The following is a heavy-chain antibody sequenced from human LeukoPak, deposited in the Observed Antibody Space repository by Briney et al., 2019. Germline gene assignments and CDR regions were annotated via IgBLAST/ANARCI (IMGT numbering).Heavy chain of an antibody. CDR3: ARRGYSYGYFVDDY. CDR2: INTDGSST. CDR1: GFTFSSYW. D-gene: IGHD5-18*01. Sequence: GGSLRLSCAASGFTFSSYWMHWVRQAPGKGLVWVSRINTDGSSTSYADSVKGRFTISRDNAKNTLYLQMNSLRAEDTAVYYCARRGYSYGYFVDDYWGQGTLVTVSS. V-gene: IGHV3-74*01. J-gene: IGHJ4*02.